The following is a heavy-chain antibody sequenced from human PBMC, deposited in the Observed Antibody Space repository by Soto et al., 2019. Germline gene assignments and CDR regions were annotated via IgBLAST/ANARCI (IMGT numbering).Heavy chain of an antibody. J-gene: IGHJ5*02. D-gene: IGHD3-10*01. V-gene: IGHV3-13*01. CDR1: GFAFSTFD. CDR3: ARGRSFSYDSTPPPMFDP. Sequence: GGSLRLSCAGSGFAFSTFDIHWVRQAPGKGLEWVSGIGTLSDTFYAASVQGRFTISRQNAKNSVYLQMNSLRAGDTAFYYCARGRSFSYDSTPPPMFDPWGQGTLVTVS. CDR2: IGTLSDT.